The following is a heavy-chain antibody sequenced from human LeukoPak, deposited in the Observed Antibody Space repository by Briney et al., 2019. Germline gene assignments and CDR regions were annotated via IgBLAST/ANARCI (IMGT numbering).Heavy chain of an antibody. CDR2: SSAYNGDT. CDR3: TRDLGTYTSYSSIFFDY. D-gene: IGHD3-10*01. V-gene: IGHV1-18*01. Sequence: ASVKVSCKASGYTFTDFGISWVRQAPGQGLEWMGWSSAYNGDTKYAQKFQDRVTMTTDTSTSTAYMELRSLRSDDTAVFYCTRDLGTYTSYSSIFFDYWGQGTLVTVSS. J-gene: IGHJ4*02. CDR1: GYTFTDFG.